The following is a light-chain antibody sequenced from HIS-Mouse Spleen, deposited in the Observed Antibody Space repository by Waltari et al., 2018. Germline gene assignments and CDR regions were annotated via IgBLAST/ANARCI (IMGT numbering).Light chain of an antibody. CDR2: KDS. CDR1: AVPKPY. Sequence: SYELTQPPSVSVSPGQTARTTCPGAAVPKPYAYWYQQKPGQAPVLVIYKDSERPSGIPERFSGSSSGTTVTLTISGVQAEDEADYYCQSADSSGTYVVFGGGTKLTVL. J-gene: IGLJ2*01. V-gene: IGLV3-25*03. CDR3: QSADSSGTYVV.